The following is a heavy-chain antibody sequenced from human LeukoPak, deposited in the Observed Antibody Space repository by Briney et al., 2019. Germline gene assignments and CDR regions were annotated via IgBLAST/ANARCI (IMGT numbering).Heavy chain of an antibody. CDR3: AKDRLGALYYYDSSGYYRFDY. V-gene: IGHV3-30*18. CDR1: EFTFSSYG. Sequence: PGRSLRLSCAASEFTFSSYGMHWVRQAPGKGLEWVAVISYDGSNQYYADTVKGRFTISRDNSKKTLYLQMNSLRAEDTAVYYCAKDRLGALYYYDSSGYYRFDYWGQGTLVTVSS. J-gene: IGHJ4*01. CDR2: ISYDGSNQ. D-gene: IGHD3-22*01.